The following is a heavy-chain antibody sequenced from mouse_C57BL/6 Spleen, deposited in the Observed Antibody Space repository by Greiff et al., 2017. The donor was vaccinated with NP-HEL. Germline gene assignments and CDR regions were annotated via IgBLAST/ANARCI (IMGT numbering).Heavy chain of an antibody. Sequence: QVQLQQPGAELVRPGSSVKLSCKASGYTFTSYWMDWVKQRPGQGLEWIGNIYPSDSETHYNQKFKDKATLTVDKSSSTAYMQLSSLTSEDSAVYYCARGGRPYFDYWGQGTTLTVSS. V-gene: IGHV1-61*01. D-gene: IGHD2-12*01. J-gene: IGHJ2*01. CDR3: ARGGRPYFDY. CDR1: GYTFTSYW. CDR2: IYPSDSET.